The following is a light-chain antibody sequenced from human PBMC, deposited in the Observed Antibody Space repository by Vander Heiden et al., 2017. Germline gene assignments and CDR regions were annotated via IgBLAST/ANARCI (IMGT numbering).Light chain of an antibody. CDR2: GNS. V-gene: IGLV1-40*01. J-gene: IGLJ2*01. CDR1: RSNIGAGYD. Sequence: HSVLTQPPSASGPPGQHVTISCTGSRSNIGAGYDVHWYQQLPGTAPKHLIYGNSNRPSGVPDRFSGSKSGTSASLAITGLQAEDEADYYCQSYDSSLSGVVFGGGTKLTVL. CDR3: QSYDSSLSGVV.